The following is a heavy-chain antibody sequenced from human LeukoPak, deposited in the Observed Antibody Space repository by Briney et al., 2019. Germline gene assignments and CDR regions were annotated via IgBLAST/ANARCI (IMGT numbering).Heavy chain of an antibody. Sequence: GGSLRLSCAASGFTFSSYAMRWVRQAPGEGLEWVSALSGSGATTYNADSVKGRFTISRDNSKNTLYLQMNSLRAEDTAIYYCAKARGSGDIYYDSSGYSAVFDYWGQGTLVTVSS. J-gene: IGHJ4*02. CDR3: AKARGSGDIYYDSSGYSAVFDY. V-gene: IGHV3-23*01. D-gene: IGHD3-22*01. CDR1: GFTFSSYA. CDR2: LSGSGATT.